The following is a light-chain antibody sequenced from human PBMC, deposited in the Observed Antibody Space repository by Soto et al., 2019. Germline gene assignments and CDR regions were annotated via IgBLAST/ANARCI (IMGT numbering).Light chain of an antibody. CDR2: AAS. V-gene: IGKV1-6*01. CDR3: LQDYNYLLT. Sequence: AIQMTQSPSSLSACVGDRVTITCRASQGIRNDLGWYQQKPGKAPKLLIYAASSLQSGVPSRFSGSGSGTDFTLTISSLQPEDFATYYCLQDYNYLLTFGGGTKVEIK. J-gene: IGKJ4*01. CDR1: QGIRND.